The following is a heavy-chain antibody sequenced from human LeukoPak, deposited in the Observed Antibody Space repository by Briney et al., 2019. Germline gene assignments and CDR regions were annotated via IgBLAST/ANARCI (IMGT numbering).Heavy chain of an antibody. CDR3: ARGVARTYYSDTSAYAAADY. V-gene: IGHV4-31*03. CDR2: IYYSGST. J-gene: IGHJ4*02. CDR1: GGSISSGGYY. Sequence: PSQTLSLTCTVSGGSISSGGYYWSWIRQHPGKGLEWIGYIYYSGSTYYNPSLKSRVTISVDTSKNQFSLKLSSVAAADTAVYFCARGVARTYYSDTSAYAAADYWSQGTLVTVSS. D-gene: IGHD3-22*01.